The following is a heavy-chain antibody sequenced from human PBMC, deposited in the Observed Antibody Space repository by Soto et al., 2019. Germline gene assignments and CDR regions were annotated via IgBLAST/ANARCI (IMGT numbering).Heavy chain of an antibody. CDR1: GGTFSSYT. V-gene: IGHV1-69*02. CDR2: IIPILGIA. Sequence: SVKVSCKASGGTFSSYTISCVRQAPGQGLEWMGRIIPILGIANYAQKFQGRVTITADKSTSTAYMELSSLRSEDTAVYYCATSGGSSAPFDYWGQGTLVTVSS. J-gene: IGHJ4*02. D-gene: IGHD6-6*01. CDR3: ATSGGSSAPFDY.